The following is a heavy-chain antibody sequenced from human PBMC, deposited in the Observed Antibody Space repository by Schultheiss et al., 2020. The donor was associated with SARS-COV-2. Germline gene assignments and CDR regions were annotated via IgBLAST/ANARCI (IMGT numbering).Heavy chain of an antibody. J-gene: IGHJ6*03. V-gene: IGHV3-30*04. D-gene: IGHD2-2*01. CDR3: ARGRYCSSTSCRYYYYYYYMDV. CDR1: GFTFSSYA. Sequence: GESLKISCAASGFTFSSYAMHWVRQAPGKGLEWVAVISYDGSNKYYADSVKGRFTISRDNSKNTLYLQMNSLRAEDTAVYYCARGRYCSSTSCRYYYYYYYMDVWGKGTTVTVSS. CDR2: ISYDGSNK.